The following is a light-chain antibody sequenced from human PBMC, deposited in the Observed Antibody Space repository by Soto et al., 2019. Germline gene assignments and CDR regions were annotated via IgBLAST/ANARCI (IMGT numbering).Light chain of an antibody. Sequence: DIVLTQSPGTLSSSPGERATLSCRASQSVGSSLAWYQQKPGQAPRLLIYDTFNSATGIPARFSGSGSGTDFTLAISSLEPEDFAVYYCQQRSSCPFLWTFGGGTKVEIK. CDR3: QQRSSCPFLWT. CDR1: QSVGSS. CDR2: DTF. V-gene: IGKV3-11*01. J-gene: IGKJ4*01.